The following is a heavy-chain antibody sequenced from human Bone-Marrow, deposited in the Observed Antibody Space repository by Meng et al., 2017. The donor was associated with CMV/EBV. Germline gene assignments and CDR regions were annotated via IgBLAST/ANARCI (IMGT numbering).Heavy chain of an antibody. D-gene: IGHD3-3*01. V-gene: IGHV1-8*01. CDR2: MNPNSGNT. CDR3: ARGKNYDFWSGYYTGYYYYGMDV. CDR1: GYTFTSYD. J-gene: IGHJ6*02. Sequence: ASVKVSCKASGYTFTSYDINWVRQATGQGLEWMGWMNPNSGNTGYAQKFQGRVTMTRNTSISTAYMELSSLRSEDTAVYYGARGKNYDFWSGYYTGYYYYGMDVWGQGTTVTVSS.